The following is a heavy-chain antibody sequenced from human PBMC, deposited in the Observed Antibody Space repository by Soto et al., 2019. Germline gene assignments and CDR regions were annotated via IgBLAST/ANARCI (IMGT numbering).Heavy chain of an antibody. V-gene: IGHV4-34*01. CDR3: ARAPLYCSGGSCYYYYYYYMDV. CDR1: GGSFSGYY. J-gene: IGHJ6*03. D-gene: IGHD2-15*01. CDR2: INHSGST. Sequence: SETLSLTCAVYGGSFSGYYWIWIRQPPGKGLEWIGEINHSGSTNYNPSLKSRVTISVDTSKNQFSLKLSSVTAADTAVYYCARAPLYCSGGSCYYYYYYYMDVWGKGTTVTVSS.